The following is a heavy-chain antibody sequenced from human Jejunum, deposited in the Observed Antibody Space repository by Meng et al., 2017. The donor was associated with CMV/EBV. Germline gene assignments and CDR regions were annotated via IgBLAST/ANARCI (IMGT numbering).Heavy chain of an antibody. CDR3: VRHRGYEM. CDR1: GYVCGDYW. CDR2: IRPDGSDP. J-gene: IGHJ4*03. D-gene: IGHD2-2*01. Sequence: SCWNLGYVCGDYWLGWVRQMPGNGLEWMGIIRPDGSDPQYSPSVQGQVTMSVDTSDTTAYLQWANLKASDTAIYFCVRHRGYEMWGQGTLVTVSS. V-gene: IGHV5-51*01.